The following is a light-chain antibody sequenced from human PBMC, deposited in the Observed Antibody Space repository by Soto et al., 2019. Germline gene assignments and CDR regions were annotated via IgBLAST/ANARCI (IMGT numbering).Light chain of an antibody. CDR2: AAT. CDR3: QQSHGIPYT. J-gene: IGKJ2*01. V-gene: IGKV1-39*01. CDR1: QTISTY. Sequence: DIQMTQSPSSLSASAGDRVTITCRASQTISTYFNWYQQEPGEAPKRMIYAATSLKSVVPTRFSGSGSGTYFTLTISLLQNEDFAAYYCQQSHGIPYTFGQGTKVDIK.